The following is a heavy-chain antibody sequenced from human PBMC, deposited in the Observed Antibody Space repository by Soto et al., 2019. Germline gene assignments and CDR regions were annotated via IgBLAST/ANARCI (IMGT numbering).Heavy chain of an antibody. CDR1: GFNFNTFA. Sequence: EEQVSESGGALVQPGGSLRLSCAASGFNFNTFAMSWIRQAPGKGLEWVSHISSSGGSRDYADSVRGRFTISRDNSKKVLFLQMTRRRADDTATYYCATDPRSPWTANCVDPWDQGTLVNVSS. CDR3: ATDPRSPWTANCVDP. D-gene: IGHD1-1*01. CDR2: ISSSGGSR. V-gene: IGHV3-23*01. J-gene: IGHJ5*02.